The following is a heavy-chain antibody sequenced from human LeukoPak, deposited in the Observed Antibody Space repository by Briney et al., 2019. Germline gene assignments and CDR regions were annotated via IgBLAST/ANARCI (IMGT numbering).Heavy chain of an antibody. CDR3: AKDLSATWGEDQNAFDI. V-gene: IGHV3-23*01. D-gene: IGHD1-26*01. Sequence: PGGTLRLSCAASGFTFSSYAMSRVRQAPGKGLEWVSAISGSGGSTYYADSVKGRFTISRDNSKNPLYLQMNSLRAEDTAVYYCAKDLSATWGEDQNAFDIWGQGTMVTVSS. J-gene: IGHJ3*02. CDR2: ISGSGGST. CDR1: GFTFSSYA.